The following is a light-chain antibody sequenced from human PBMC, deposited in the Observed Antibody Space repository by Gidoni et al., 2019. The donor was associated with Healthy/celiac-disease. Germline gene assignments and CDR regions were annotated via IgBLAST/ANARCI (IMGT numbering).Light chain of an antibody. V-gene: IGKV1-39*01. J-gene: IGKJ3*01. CDR2: AAS. CDR1: QSISSY. Sequence: DIQMTQSPSSLSASVGDRVTITCRASQSISSYLNWYQQKPGQAPKLLIYAASSLQSGVPSRFSGSGSGTDFTLTISRLQPEDFATYYCQQSYSTPIFGPGTKVDIK. CDR3: QQSYSTPI.